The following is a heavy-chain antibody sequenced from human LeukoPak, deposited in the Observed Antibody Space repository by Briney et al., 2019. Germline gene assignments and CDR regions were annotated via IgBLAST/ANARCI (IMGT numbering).Heavy chain of an antibody. V-gene: IGHV3-33*01. Sequence: PGRSLRLSCAASGFTFSSYGMHWVRQAPGKGLEWVAVIWYDGSNKYYADSVKGRFTISRDNSKSTLYLQMNSLRAEDTAVYYCARDEDTAMDYWGQGTLVTVTS. D-gene: IGHD5-18*01. J-gene: IGHJ4*02. CDR3: ARDEDTAMDY. CDR1: GFTFSSYG. CDR2: IWYDGSNK.